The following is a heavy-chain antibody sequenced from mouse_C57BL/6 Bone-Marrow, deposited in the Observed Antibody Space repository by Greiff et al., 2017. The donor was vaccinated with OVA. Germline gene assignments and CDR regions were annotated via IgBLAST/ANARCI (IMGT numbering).Heavy chain of an antibody. CDR2: ILPGSGSH. CDR3: AIPLSTGNGKDCDY. Sequence: QVQLQQSGAELMKPGASVKLSCKATGYTFTGYWIEWVKPRPGHGLEWIGEILPGSGSHNYNEKFKGKGTFSADTSSNTAYMQLSSLTTEDSAIYYCAIPLSTGNGKDCDYWGQGTTLTVSS. D-gene: IGHD4-1*02. J-gene: IGHJ2*01. CDR1: GYTFTGYW. V-gene: IGHV1-9*01.